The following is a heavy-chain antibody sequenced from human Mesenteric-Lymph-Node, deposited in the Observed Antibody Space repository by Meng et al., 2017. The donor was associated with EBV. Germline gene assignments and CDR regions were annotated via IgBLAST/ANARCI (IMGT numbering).Heavy chain of an antibody. CDR2: IYYSGST. D-gene: IGHD4-17*01. V-gene: IGHV4-61*01. J-gene: IGHJ5*02. Sequence: VQLQESGPGLVKPSETLSLTCTVSGGSVSSGSYYWSWIWQPPGKGLEWIGYIYYSGSTNYNPSLKSRVTISVDTSKNQFSLKLSSVTAADTAVYYCARATVKNWFDPWGQGTLVTVSS. CDR1: GGSVSSGSYY. CDR3: ARATVKNWFDP.